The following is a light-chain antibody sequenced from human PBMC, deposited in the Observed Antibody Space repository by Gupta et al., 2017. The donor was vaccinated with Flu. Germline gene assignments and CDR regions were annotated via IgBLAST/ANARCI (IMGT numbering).Light chain of an antibody. V-gene: IGKV1-17*01. Sequence: DIQMTQSPSSLSASVGDRVTITCRASQGIRNELGWYQQKPGTAPKRLIYSASSVQSGVPSRFSGSGSGTEFTLTISSLQPEDFATYYCLQHNSYPLTFGGGTKVEIK. CDR2: SAS. J-gene: IGKJ4*01. CDR1: QGIRNE. CDR3: LQHNSYPLT.